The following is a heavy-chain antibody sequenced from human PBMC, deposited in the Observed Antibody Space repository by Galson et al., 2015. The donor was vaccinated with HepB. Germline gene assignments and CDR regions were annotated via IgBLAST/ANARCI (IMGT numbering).Heavy chain of an antibody. D-gene: IGHD3-22*01. Sequence: SVKVSCKASGYTFTSYGISWVRQAPGQGLEWMGWISAYNGNTNYAQKLQGRVTMTTDTSTSTAYMELRSLRSDDTAVYYCARFGGEVLSGYGINFDYWGQGTLVTVSS. CDR1: GYTFTSYG. CDR3: ARFGGEVLSGYGINFDY. CDR2: ISAYNGNT. V-gene: IGHV1-18*01. J-gene: IGHJ4*02.